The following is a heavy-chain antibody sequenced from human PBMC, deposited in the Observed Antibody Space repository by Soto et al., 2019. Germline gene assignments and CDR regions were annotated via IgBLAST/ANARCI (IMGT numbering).Heavy chain of an antibody. CDR3: AHQATGYYFPFDH. J-gene: IGHJ4*02. CDR1: GFTFSNHA. D-gene: IGHD3-9*01. V-gene: IGHV3-23*01. CDR2: ISGSGET. Sequence: AGGSLRLSCAASGFTFSNHAMNWVRQAPGKGLEWVSVISGSGETSYADSVKGRFTISRDNSKNTVYLQMYSLRAEDTALYYCAHQATGYYFPFDHWGQGTLVTVSS.